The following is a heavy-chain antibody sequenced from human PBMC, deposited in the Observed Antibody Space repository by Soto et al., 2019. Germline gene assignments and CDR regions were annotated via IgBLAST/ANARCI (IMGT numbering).Heavy chain of an antibody. CDR2: ISAYNGNT. Sequence: WASVKVSCKASGYTFTSYGISWVRQAPGQGLEWMGWISAYNGNTNYAQKLQGRVTMTTDTSTSTAYMELRSLRSDDTAVYYCARKQDYCSGGSCYMSYFDYWGQGTLVTVSS. CDR1: GYTFTSYG. CDR3: ARKQDYCSGGSCYMSYFDY. D-gene: IGHD2-15*01. V-gene: IGHV1-18*01. J-gene: IGHJ4*02.